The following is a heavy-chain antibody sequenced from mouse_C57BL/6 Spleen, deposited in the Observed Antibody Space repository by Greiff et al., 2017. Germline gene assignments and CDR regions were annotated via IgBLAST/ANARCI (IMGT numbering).Heavy chain of an antibody. CDR1: GYAFTNYL. CDR2: INPGSGGT. J-gene: IGHJ4*01. Sequence: QVQLPQSGAELVRPGTSVKVSCKASGYAFTNYLIEWVKQRPGQGLARIGVINPGSGGTNYNEKFKGKATLTADKSSSTAYMQLSSLTSEDDAVDFCANSNYVYYYAMDYWGQGTSGTVSS. D-gene: IGHD2-5*01. V-gene: IGHV1-54*01. CDR3: ANSNYVYYYAMDY.